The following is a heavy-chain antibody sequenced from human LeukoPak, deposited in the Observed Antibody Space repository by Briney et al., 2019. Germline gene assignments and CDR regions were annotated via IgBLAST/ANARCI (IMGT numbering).Heavy chain of an antibody. CDR3: ARVRSGYYYDY. J-gene: IGHJ4*02. CDR2: IKEDGSEK. V-gene: IGHV3-7*01. D-gene: IGHD3-3*01. CDR1: GFTFSSYW. Sequence: PGGSLRLSCAASGFTFSSYWMGWVRQAPGKGLEWVANIKEDGSEKYYVDSVKGRFTISRDNAKNLLYLQMNSLRAEDTAMYYCARVRSGYYYDYWGQGTLVTVSS.